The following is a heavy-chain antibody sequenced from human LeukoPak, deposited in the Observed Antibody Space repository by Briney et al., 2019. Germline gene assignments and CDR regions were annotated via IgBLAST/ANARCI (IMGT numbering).Heavy chain of an antibody. D-gene: IGHD2-21*02. V-gene: IGHV3-23*01. CDR3: AREPRHCDADCFSLLDN. CDR2: ISGSGTGT. CDR1: GFTFSSSS. J-gene: IGHJ4*02. Sequence: GGSLRLSCAATGFTFSSSSMSWVRQAPGRGLEWVSLISGSGTGTYYADFVRVRFTISRDNSKNTLYLRMNGLRAEDTAVYYCAREPRHCDADCFSLLDNWGQGTLVTVSS.